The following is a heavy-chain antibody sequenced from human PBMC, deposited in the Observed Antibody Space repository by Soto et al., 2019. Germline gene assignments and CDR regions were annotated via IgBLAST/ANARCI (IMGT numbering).Heavy chain of an antibody. CDR1: GYSFTKYW. CDR2: IDPSDSYV. J-gene: IGHJ4*02. Sequence: GESLKISCQASGYSFTKYWISWVRQMPGKGLEWMGRIDPSDSYVNYRPSFQGQVTISVDKSISTAYLQWSNLKASDTALYYCARQKGDVSGLYYKLFDSWGQGTLVTVSS. CDR3: ARQKGDVSGLYYKLFDS. D-gene: IGHD3-10*01. V-gene: IGHV5-10-1*04.